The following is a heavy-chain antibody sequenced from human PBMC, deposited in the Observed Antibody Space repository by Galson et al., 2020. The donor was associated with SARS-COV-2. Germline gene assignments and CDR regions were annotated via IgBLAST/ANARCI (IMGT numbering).Heavy chain of an antibody. V-gene: IGHV1-69*01. J-gene: IGHJ4*02. D-gene: IGHD3-16*01. Sequence: VKLSYPGPGGTTKRPTINSVRQGPGQRLEWLGAFTYAYIATTSAQKFQGRVTITADQFATTAYMELTSLRLDDTAVYFCARGEVQTLDYWGQGTLVTVSS. CDR2: FTYAYIAT. CDR1: GGTTKRPT. CDR3: ARGEVQTLDY.